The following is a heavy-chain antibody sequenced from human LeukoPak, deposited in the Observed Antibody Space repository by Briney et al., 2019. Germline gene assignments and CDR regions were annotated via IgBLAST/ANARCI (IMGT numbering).Heavy chain of an antibody. D-gene: IGHD3-22*01. V-gene: IGHV4-39*01. CDR1: GGSISSSSYY. J-gene: IGHJ4*02. CDR2: SYYRGST. CDR3: ARRSYDSSGYYYEKTRFDY. Sequence: QLQLQASGPGLVKPSETLSLTCTVSGGSISSSSYYWGWIRQPPGNGLAWIGSSYYRGSTYYNPSLKSRVTISVDTSKNQFSLKLSSVTAADTAVYYCARRSYDSSGYYYEKTRFDYWGQGTLVTVSS.